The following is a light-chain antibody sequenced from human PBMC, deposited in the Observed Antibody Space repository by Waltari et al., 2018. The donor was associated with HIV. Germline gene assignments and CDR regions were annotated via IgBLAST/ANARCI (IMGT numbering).Light chain of an antibody. V-gene: IGLV1-47*01. CDR1: NFNIGRNL. CDR2: TNS. J-gene: IGLJ3*02. Sequence: QSVLTQPPSASGTPGKRVTISCSGSNFNIGRNLVYWYQTFPGSSPKLLISTNSQRPSGVPDRFSGSKSVTSASLAISGLRSEDEADYYCAVWDDSLTGRVFGGGTKLTVL. CDR3: AVWDDSLTGRV.